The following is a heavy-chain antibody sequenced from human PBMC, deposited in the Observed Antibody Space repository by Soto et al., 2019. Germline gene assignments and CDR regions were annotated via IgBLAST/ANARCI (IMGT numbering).Heavy chain of an antibody. CDR3: AKDHPVIEVVKVFEY. CDR2: ISGSGTKT. Sequence: GGSLRISCAASGFSFSSYAMSWVRKAPGKGLDWVSAISGSGTKTHYADSVKGRFTISRDNSKNTLYLQMNSLRAEDTAVYYCAKDHPVIEVVKVFEYWGRGALVTVS. J-gene: IGHJ4*02. CDR1: GFSFSSYA. V-gene: IGHV3-23*01. D-gene: IGHD2-15*01.